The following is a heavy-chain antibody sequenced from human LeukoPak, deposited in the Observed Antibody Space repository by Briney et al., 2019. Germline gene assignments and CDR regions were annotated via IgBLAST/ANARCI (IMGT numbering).Heavy chain of an antibody. V-gene: IGHV1-69*13. CDR3: ARDDYGGNWFDP. D-gene: IGHD4-23*01. J-gene: IGHJ5*02. CDR2: IIPIFGTA. CDR1: GGTFSSYA. Sequence: EASVTVSCTASGGTFSSYAISWVRQAPGQGLEWMGGIIPIFGTANYAQKFQGRVTITADESTSTAYMELSSLRSEDTAVYYCARDDYGGNWFDPWGQGTLVTVSS.